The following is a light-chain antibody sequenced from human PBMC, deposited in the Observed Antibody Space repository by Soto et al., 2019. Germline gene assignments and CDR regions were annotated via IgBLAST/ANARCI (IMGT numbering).Light chain of an antibody. CDR2: GVS. J-gene: IGLJ1*01. Sequence: QSALTQPASVSGSPGQSITISCSGPSSDIGSYNYVAWYQQFPGKTPKILIYGVSNRPSGVSSRFSGSKSGNTASLTISGLQAEDEADYYCISDTGSSTSYVFGSGTKLTVL. CDR3: ISDTGSSTSYV. CDR1: SSDIGSYNY. V-gene: IGLV2-14*01.